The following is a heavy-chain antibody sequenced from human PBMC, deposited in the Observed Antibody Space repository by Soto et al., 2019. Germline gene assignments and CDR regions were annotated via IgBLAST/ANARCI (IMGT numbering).Heavy chain of an antibody. D-gene: IGHD1-26*01. Sequence: GGSLRLSCAASGFTFSSYAMHWVRQAPGKGLEWVAVISYDGSNKYYADSVKGRFTISRDNSKNTLYLQMNSLRAEDTAVYYCARVVNPGWDYYYYGMDVWGQGTTVTVSS. CDR2: ISYDGSNK. CDR3: ARVVNPGWDYYYYGMDV. J-gene: IGHJ6*02. V-gene: IGHV3-30-3*01. CDR1: GFTFSSYA.